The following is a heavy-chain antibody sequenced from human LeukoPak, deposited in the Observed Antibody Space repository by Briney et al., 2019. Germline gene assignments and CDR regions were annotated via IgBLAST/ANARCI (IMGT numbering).Heavy chain of an antibody. V-gene: IGHV3-23*01. CDR1: GFTFSNYA. J-gene: IGHJ4*02. Sequence: GGSLRLSCAVSGFTFSNYAMTWVRQAPGKGLEWVSVISASGGSTYYADSVKGRFTISRDNSKNTLYLQMNSLRAEDTAVYYCASLGGVLISFGESPFGDYWGQGTLVTVSS. CDR3: ASLGGVLISFGESPFGDY. D-gene: IGHD3-10*01. CDR2: ISASGGST.